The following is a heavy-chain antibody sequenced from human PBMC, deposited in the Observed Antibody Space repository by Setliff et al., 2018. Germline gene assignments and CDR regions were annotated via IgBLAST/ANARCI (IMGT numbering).Heavy chain of an antibody. Sequence: GESLKISCKASGYSFTTYWIAWVRQMPGKGLEWMGVIYPGDYDTSYSPSFQGRVTISVDKSSNTAYLQWSSLQASDTATYYCARVVGADGMGVDYWGQGTLVTVSS. CDR2: IYPGDYDT. J-gene: IGHJ4*02. CDR1: GYSFTTYW. V-gene: IGHV5-51*01. CDR3: ARVVGADGMGVDY. D-gene: IGHD2-15*01.